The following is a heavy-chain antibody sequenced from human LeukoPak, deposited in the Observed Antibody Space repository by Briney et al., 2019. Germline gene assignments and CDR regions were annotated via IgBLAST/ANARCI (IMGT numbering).Heavy chain of an antibody. CDR3: ARNPVADY. Sequence: GGSLRLSCAASGFTFNSYAMSWVRQAPGKGLEWASAISVNSDNTYLADSVKGRFTISRDDSKNTLFLQMNSLRAEDTAVYYCARNPVADYWGQGTLVSVSS. CDR1: GFTFNSYA. CDR2: ISVNSDNT. D-gene: IGHD2-15*01. J-gene: IGHJ4*02. V-gene: IGHV3-23*01.